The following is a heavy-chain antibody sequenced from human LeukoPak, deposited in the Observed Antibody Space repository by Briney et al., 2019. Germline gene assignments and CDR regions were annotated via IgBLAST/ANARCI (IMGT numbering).Heavy chain of an antibody. Sequence: SQTLSLTCTVSGGSINSGSYYWSWIRQPAGKGLEWMGHFYTSGHTSYNPSLKSRVTISVDTSKNQFSLKMNSVTAADTAVYYCARGVHGYSYGYVPWELYSYMDVWGKGTTVSISS. D-gene: IGHD5-18*01. V-gene: IGHV4-61*09. J-gene: IGHJ6*03. CDR2: FYTSGHT. CDR1: GGSINSGSYY. CDR3: ARGVHGYSYGYVPWELYSYMDV.